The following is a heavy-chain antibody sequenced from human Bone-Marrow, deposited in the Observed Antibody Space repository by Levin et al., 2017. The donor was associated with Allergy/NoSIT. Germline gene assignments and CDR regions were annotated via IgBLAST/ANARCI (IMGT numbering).Heavy chain of an antibody. J-gene: IGHJ3*02. CDR1: GFKFSDYD. CDR2: ISSGSSYT. Sequence: KSGGSLRLSCAASGFKFSDYDMSWIRQAPGKGLEWISYISSGSSYTNYADSVKGRFTISRDNAKNSLYLQMNSLRAEDTAVYYCARPITGTTPGGAFNIWGQGTMVTVSS. CDR3: ARPITGTTPGGAFNI. D-gene: IGHD1-20*01. V-gene: IGHV3-11*03.